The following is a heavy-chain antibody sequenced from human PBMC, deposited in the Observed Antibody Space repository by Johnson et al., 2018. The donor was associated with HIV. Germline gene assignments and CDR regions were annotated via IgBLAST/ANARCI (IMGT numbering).Heavy chain of an antibody. D-gene: IGHD2-15*01. CDR3: AREADIVVVGGYAFDI. CDR2: ISGSGGST. V-gene: IGHV3-23*04. J-gene: IGHJ3*02. Sequence: RLVESGGGVVQPGRSLRLSCAASGFTFDDYGMSWVRQAPGKGLEWVSAISGSGGSTYYADSVKGRFTISRDNSKNTLYLQMNSLRAEDTAVYYCAREADIVVVGGYAFDIWGQGTMVTVSS. CDR1: GFTFDDYG.